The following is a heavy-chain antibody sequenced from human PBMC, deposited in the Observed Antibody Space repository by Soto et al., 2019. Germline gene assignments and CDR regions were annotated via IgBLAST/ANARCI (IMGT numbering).Heavy chain of an antibody. J-gene: IGHJ5*02. CDR3: ARDYYYDSSGAFDP. CDR2: IYYSGST. D-gene: IGHD3-22*01. CDR1: GGSISSGDYY. Sequence: PSETLSLTCTVSGGSISSGDYYWSWIRQSPGKGLEWIGYIYYSGSTYYNPSLKSRVTISVDTSKNQFSLKLSSVTAADTAVYYCARDYYYDSSGAFDPWGQGTLVTVSS. V-gene: IGHV4-30-4*01.